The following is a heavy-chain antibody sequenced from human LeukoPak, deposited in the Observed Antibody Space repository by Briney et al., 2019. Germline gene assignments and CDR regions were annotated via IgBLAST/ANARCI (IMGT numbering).Heavy chain of an antibody. Sequence: GASMKISCEGSGSSFTNYWIAWGRQMPGKGLEWMGIIYPGDSDTRYSPSLQGQVTISADKSISTAYLQWSSLKASDTAMYYCAKGKGYCSAGSCGIFDYWGQGTLVTVSS. V-gene: IGHV5-51*01. CDR1: GSSFTNYW. J-gene: IGHJ4*02. CDR2: IYPGDSDT. D-gene: IGHD2-15*01. CDR3: AKGKGYCSAGSCGIFDY.